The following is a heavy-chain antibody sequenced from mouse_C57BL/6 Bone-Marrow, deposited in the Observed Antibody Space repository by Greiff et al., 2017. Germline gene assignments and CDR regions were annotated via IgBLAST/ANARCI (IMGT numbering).Heavy chain of an antibody. Sequence: VKLVESGAELARPGASVKLSCKASGYTFTSYGISWVKQRTGQGLEWIGEIYPRSGNTYYNEKFKGKATLTADKSSSTAYMELRSLTSEDSAVYFCEYYYGAFFAYWGQGTLVTVSA. CDR3: EYYYGAFFAY. D-gene: IGHD1-1*01. V-gene: IGHV1-81*01. CDR1: GYTFTSYG. J-gene: IGHJ3*01. CDR2: IYPRSGNT.